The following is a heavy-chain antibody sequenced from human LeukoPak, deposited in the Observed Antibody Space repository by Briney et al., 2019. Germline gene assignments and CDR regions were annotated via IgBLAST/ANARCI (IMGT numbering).Heavy chain of an antibody. V-gene: IGHV1-69*04. J-gene: IGHJ4*02. D-gene: IGHD3-22*01. CDR3: ARSYYYDSSGYHFD. Sequence: ASVKVSCKASGGTFSSYAISWVRQAPGQGLEWMGRIIPILGIANYAQKFQGRVTITADKSTSTAYMELSSLRSEDTAVYYCARSYYYDSSGYHFDWGQGTLVTVSS. CDR2: IIPILGIA. CDR1: GGTFSSYA.